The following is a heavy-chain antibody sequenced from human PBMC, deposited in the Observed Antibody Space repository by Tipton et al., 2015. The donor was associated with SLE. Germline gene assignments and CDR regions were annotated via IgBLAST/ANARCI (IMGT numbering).Heavy chain of an antibody. J-gene: IGHJ5*02. CDR2: LSYSGST. V-gene: IGHV4-59*01. Sequence: TLSLTCTISGGSIGGFYWNWIRQPPGKGLEWIGYLSYSGSTKYNPSLKSRVTISVDTSENQLSLKLTSVTAADTAVYYCARGSYDYDSRGSYASWGQGTLVIVSS. CDR1: GGSIGGFY. CDR3: ARGSYDYDSRGSYAS. D-gene: IGHD3-22*01.